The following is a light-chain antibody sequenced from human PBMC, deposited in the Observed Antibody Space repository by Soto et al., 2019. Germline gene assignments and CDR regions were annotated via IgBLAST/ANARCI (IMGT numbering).Light chain of an antibody. Sequence: EIKVTQSRSSLSVSVGDSVTITYRASQSISSWLAWYQQKPGKAPKLLIYKASSLESGVPSRFSGSGSGTEFTLTISSLQPDDFATYYCQQYNSYPYTFGEGTKVDIK. V-gene: IGKV1-5*03. CDR1: QSISSW. CDR2: KAS. CDR3: QQYNSYPYT. J-gene: IGKJ2*01.